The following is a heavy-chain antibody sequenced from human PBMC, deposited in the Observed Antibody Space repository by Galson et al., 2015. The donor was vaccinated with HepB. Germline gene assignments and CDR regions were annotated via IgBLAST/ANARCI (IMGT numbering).Heavy chain of an antibody. CDR1: GFTFSSYA. D-gene: IGHD3-10*01. CDR2: ISGSGGST. V-gene: IGHV3-23*01. Sequence: SLRLSCAASGFTFSSYAMSWVRQAPGKGLEWVSAISGSGGSTYYADSVKGRFTISRDNSKNTLYLQMNSLRAEDTAVYYCAKDLTITMVRGVMLPQGYFDLWGRGTLVTVSS. CDR3: AKDLTITMVRGVMLPQGYFDL. J-gene: IGHJ2*01.